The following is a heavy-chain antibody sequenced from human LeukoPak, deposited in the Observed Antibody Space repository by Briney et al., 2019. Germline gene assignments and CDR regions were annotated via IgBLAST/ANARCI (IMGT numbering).Heavy chain of an antibody. V-gene: IGHV3-9*01. Sequence: GGSLRLSCAASGFTFYDYAMHWVRQAPGKGLEWVSGISWNSGSIGYADSVKGRFTISRDNAKNSLYLQMNSLRAEDTALYYCAKDTYGMDVWGQGTTVTVSS. CDR2: ISWNSGSI. CDR1: GFTFYDYA. CDR3: AKDTYGMDV. J-gene: IGHJ6*02.